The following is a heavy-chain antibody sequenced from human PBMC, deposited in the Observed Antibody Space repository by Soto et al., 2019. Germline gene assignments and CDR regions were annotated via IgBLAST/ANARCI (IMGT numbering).Heavy chain of an antibody. CDR1: GFTIGNFS. J-gene: IGHJ4*02. V-gene: IGHV3-23*01. CDR3: ARDDDYEANAFDY. Sequence: QPGGFLRLSCTPSGFTIGNFSMSWVRQAPGKGLEWVSSISAGGATTYYADSVKGRFTISREHSKNTLDLQMNSLRAEDTALYYCARDDDYEANAFDYGGPGTLVKVSS. D-gene: IGHD3-22*01. CDR2: ISAGGATT.